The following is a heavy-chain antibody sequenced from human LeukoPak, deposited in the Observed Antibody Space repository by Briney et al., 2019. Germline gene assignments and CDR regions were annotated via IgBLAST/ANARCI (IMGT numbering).Heavy chain of an antibody. CDR3: ARSPVPAAILGNYYYGMDV. CDR1: GGSISSYY. Sequence: PSETLSLTCTVSGGSISSYYWSWIRQPPGKGLEWIGYIYYSGSTNYNPSLKSRVTISVDTSKNQFSLKLSSVTAADTAVYYCARSPVPAAILGNYYYGMDVWGQGTTVTVSS. D-gene: IGHD2-2*02. V-gene: IGHV4-59*08. J-gene: IGHJ6*02. CDR2: IYYSGST.